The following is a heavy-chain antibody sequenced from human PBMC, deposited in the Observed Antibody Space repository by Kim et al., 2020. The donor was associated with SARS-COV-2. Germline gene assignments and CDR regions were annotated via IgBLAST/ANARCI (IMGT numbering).Heavy chain of an antibody. CDR2: SNK. Sequence: SNKYYADSVKARFTISRDNSKNTLYLQMNSLGAEDTAVYYCARAPDLDAYWGQGTLVTVSS. D-gene: IGHD1-1*01. CDR3: ARAPDLDAY. V-gene: IGHV3-30*01. J-gene: IGHJ4*02.